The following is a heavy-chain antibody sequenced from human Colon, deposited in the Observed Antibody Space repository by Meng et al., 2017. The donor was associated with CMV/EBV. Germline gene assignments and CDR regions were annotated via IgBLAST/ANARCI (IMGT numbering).Heavy chain of an antibody. V-gene: IGHV3-66*02. J-gene: IGHJ3*02. CDR1: GFTVSSNY. CDR2: IYSDKTT. CDR3: GFQWDLLLDAFDI. D-gene: IGHD1-26*01. Sequence: CTASGFTVSSNYMRWVRQAPGKGLEWVSVIYSDKTTYYADSVKGRFTISRDSSKNTLYLQMSSLRAEDTAVYYCGFQWDLLLDAFDIWGQGTMVTVSS.